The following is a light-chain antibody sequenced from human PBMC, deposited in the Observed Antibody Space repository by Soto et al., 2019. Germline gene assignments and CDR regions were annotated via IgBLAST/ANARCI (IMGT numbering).Light chain of an antibody. CDR3: QQRSNWPPYT. CDR1: QSVSSY. J-gene: IGKJ2*01. V-gene: IGKV3-11*01. Sequence: EIVLTQSPATLSLSPGERATLSCRASQSVSSYLAWYQQKPGQAPRLLIYDASNRATGIPARFSGSGSATDFTLTISCLEPEDFAVYYCQQRSNWPPYTFGQGTKLEIK. CDR2: DAS.